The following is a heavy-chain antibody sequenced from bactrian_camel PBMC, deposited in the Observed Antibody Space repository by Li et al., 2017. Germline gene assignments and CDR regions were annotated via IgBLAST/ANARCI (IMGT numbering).Heavy chain of an antibody. Sequence: VQLVESGGGSVQAGGSLRLSCVASGYNYSNLCMAWFRQAPGQEREGVASISRRGGSTLGADSVKGRFTISQGADKNTVHLQMDNLQSEDTAMYYCAADPDGDGYCYPPDDHYWGRGKKVNVS. D-gene: IGHD2*01. CDR3: AADPDGDGYCYPPDDHY. CDR2: ISRRGGST. J-gene: IGHJ4*01. V-gene: IGHV3-3*01. CDR1: GYNYSNLC.